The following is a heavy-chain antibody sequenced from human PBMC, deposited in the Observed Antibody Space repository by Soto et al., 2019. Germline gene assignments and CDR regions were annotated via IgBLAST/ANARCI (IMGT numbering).Heavy chain of an antibody. Sequence: GGSLRLSCAASGFTVSSNYMSWVRQAPGKGLEWVSVIYSGGSTYYADSVKGRFTISRDNSKNTLYLQMNSLRAEDTAVYYCARRDSSSWYGDSFDIWGHRKMVTVSS. D-gene: IGHD6-13*01. CDR1: GFTVSSNY. CDR2: IYSGGST. V-gene: IGHV3-53*01. CDR3: ARRDSSSWYGDSFDI. J-gene: IGHJ3*02.